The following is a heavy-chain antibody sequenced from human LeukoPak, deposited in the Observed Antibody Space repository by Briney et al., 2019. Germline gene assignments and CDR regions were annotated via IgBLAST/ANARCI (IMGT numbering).Heavy chain of an antibody. CDR2: IYYSGST. J-gene: IGHJ4*02. V-gene: IGHV4-59*01. D-gene: IGHD6-19*01. CDR3: ARVGRSGWYGKTGVDY. CDR1: GGSISSYY. Sequence: SETLSLTCTVSGGSISSYYWSWIRQPPGKGLEWIGYIYYSGSTNYNPSLKSRVTISVDTSKNQFSLKLGSVTAADTAVYYCARVGRSGWYGKTGVDYWGQGTLVTVSS.